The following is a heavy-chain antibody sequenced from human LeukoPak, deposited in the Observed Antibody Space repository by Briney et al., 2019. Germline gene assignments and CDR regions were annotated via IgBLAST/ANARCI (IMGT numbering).Heavy chain of an antibody. CDR2: IYSSGST. CDR1: GGFISAYY. Sequence: SETLSLTCTVSGGFISAYYWTWIRQPAGKGLEWIGRIYSSGSTNYNPSLKSRVSMSVDTSKNQFSLKLSSVTAADTAIYYCARESRRSYCNEYWGQGTLVTVSS. V-gene: IGHV4-4*07. D-gene: IGHD3-10*01. J-gene: IGHJ4*02. CDR3: ARESRRSYCNEY.